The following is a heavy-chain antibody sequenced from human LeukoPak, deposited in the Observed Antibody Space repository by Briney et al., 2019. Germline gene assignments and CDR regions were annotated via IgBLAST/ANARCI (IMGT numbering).Heavy chain of an antibody. J-gene: IGHJ4*02. V-gene: IGHV4-59*01. CDR1: GGPINSYY. D-gene: IGHD5-18*01. CDR2: IYYSGST. CDR3: ARDTREDTAMAYFDY. Sequence: SETLSLTCSVSGGPINSYYWSWIRQPPGKGLEWIGYIYYSGSTKYNPSLKSRVTISVDTSKNQFSLNLSSVTAADTAVYYCARDTREDTAMAYFDYWGQGTLVTVSS.